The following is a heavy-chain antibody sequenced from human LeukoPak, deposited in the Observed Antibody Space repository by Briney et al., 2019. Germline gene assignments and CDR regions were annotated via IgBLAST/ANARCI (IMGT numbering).Heavy chain of an antibody. Sequence: GRSLRLSCAASGFTFSSYGMHWVRQAPGKGLEWVAVISYDGSNKYYADSVKGQFTISRDNSKNTLYLQMNSLRAEDTAVYYCAKDRRVLRFLEWLMDVWGQGTTVTVSS. V-gene: IGHV3-30*18. J-gene: IGHJ6*02. CDR3: AKDRRVLRFLEWLMDV. D-gene: IGHD3-3*01. CDR2: ISYDGSNK. CDR1: GFTFSSYG.